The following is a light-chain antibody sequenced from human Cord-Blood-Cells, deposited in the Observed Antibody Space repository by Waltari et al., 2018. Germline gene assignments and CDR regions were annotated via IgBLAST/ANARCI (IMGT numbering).Light chain of an antibody. J-gene: IGLJ3*02. CDR1: SSDVGSYHL. CDR2: EGS. CDR3: CSYAGSSTWV. V-gene: IGLV2-23*01. Sequence: QSALTQPASVSGSPGQSLTISCTGTSSDVGSYHLVSWYQQHPGKAPKLIIYEGSTRPSGVSNRFSGSKSGNTASLTISGLQAEDEADYYCCSYAGSSTWVFGGGTKLTVL.